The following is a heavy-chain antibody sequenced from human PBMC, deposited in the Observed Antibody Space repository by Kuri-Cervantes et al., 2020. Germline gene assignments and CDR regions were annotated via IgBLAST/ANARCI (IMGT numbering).Heavy chain of an antibody. V-gene: IGHV4-30-4*01. CDR1: GASISRGDPY. CDR2: VHYSGDS. CDR3: ARGNASPLYYMDV. J-gene: IGHJ6*03. Sequence: SETLSLTCTVSGASISRGDPYWTWIRQSPGKGLEWIGYVHYSGDSFYNPSLNSRVSISVDSSKSQFSLNVNPVTAADTAVYYCARGNASPLYYMDVWGKGTTVTVSS. D-gene: IGHD2-8*01.